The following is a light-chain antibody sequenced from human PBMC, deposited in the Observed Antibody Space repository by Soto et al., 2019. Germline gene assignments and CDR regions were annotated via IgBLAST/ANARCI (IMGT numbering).Light chain of an antibody. Sequence: DIQMTQSPSILSASVGDRVTITCRASQRITNWLAWYQQKPGKAPKLLIYDASSLKSGVPSRFSGSGSGTEFTLNIRSLQPDDFASYYCQQYKTYSWTFGQGTKVDIK. J-gene: IGKJ1*01. V-gene: IGKV1-5*01. CDR1: QRITNW. CDR2: DAS. CDR3: QQYKTYSWT.